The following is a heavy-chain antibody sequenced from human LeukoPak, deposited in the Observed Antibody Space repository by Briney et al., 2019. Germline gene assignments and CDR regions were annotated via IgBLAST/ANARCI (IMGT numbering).Heavy chain of an antibody. D-gene: IGHD5-12*01. CDR1: GFTFSSYE. V-gene: IGHV3-48*03. CDR3: ARNAGYSGYVWFDP. J-gene: IGHJ5*02. CDR2: ISSSGSTI. Sequence: GGSLRPSCAASGFTFSSYEMNWVRQAPGKGLEWVSYISSSGSTIYYADSVKGRFTISRDNAKNSLYLQMNSLRAEDTAVYYCARNAGYSGYVWFDPWGQGTLVTVPS.